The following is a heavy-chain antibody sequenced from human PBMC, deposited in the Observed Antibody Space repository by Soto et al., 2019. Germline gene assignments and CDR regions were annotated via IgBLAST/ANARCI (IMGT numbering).Heavy chain of an antibody. CDR2: ISGSGDST. V-gene: IGHV3-23*01. D-gene: IGHD2-2*01. CDR1: GFTFSSYA. J-gene: IGHJ4*02. Sequence: EVQLLESGGDLVQPGGSLRLSCAASGFTFSSYAMSWVRQAPGKGLEWVSVISGSGDSTYYADSVKGRFTISRDNSKNTLYVQMNSLRAEDTAVYYCAKGRVVVVPAADYWGQGTLVTVSS. CDR3: AKGRVVVVPAADY.